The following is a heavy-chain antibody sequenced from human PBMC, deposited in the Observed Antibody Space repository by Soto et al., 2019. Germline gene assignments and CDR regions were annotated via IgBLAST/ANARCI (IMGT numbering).Heavy chain of an antibody. CDR3: TRPGRGVDY. V-gene: IGHV3-7*01. Sequence: EVQLVESGGGLVQPGGSLRLSCAASGFAFSNYWMSWVRQAPGKGLEWVANIKQDGSEKYYVDSVKGRFTISRDNAKNSLYLQMNGLRAEDTAVYYGTRPGRGVDYWGQGTLVTVSS. CDR1: GFAFSNYW. CDR2: IKQDGSEK. J-gene: IGHJ4*02.